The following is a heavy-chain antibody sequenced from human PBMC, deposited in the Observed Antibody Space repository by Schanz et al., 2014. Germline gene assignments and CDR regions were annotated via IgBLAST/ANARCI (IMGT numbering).Heavy chain of an antibody. V-gene: IGHV1-18*01. CDR1: GYIFGSHG. D-gene: IGHD6-13*01. J-gene: IGHJ3*02. CDR3: PRFHIATDRDSRPGAFDI. Sequence: QVQLVQSGSEVRKPGASVKVSCKASGYIFGSHGMTWVRQAPGQGPELMGWINAHTGNTQYAQKFQGRVNMTRDTVTTTDHLELTRLRSDDTAIYNCPRFHIATDRDSRPGAFDIWGQGTMVTVSS. CDR2: INAHTGNT.